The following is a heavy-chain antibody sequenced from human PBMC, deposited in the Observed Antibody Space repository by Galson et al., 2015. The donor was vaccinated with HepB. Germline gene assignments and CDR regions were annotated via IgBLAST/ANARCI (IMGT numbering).Heavy chain of an antibody. CDR1: GFTFSSYA. D-gene: IGHD3-16*01. V-gene: IGHV3-30*04. J-gene: IGHJ5*02. CDR3: AREDPGYTFGQFEDP. CDR2: ISYDGSNK. Sequence: SLRLSCAASGFTFSSYAMHWVRQAPGKGLEWVAVISYDGSNKYYADSVKGRFTISRDNAKNSLYLQMNSLRAEDTAVYYCAREDPGYTFGQFEDPWGQGTLVTVSS.